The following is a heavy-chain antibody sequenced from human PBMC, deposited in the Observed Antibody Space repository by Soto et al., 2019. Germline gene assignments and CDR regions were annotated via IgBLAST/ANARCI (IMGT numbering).Heavy chain of an antibody. V-gene: IGHV3-30*18. Sequence: GGSLRLSCAASGFTFSSYGMHWVRQAPGKGLEWVAVISYDGSNKYYADSVKGRFTISRDNSKNTLYLQMNSLRAEDTAVYYCAKDAVLGRFDYWGQGTLVTVSS. CDR1: GFTFSSYG. CDR2: ISYDGSNK. J-gene: IGHJ4*02. CDR3: AKDAVLGRFDY.